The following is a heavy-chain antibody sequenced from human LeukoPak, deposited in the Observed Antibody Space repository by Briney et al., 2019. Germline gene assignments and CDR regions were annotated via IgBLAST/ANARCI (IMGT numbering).Heavy chain of an antibody. V-gene: IGHV1-69*05. Sequence: SVKVSCKASGGTFSSYAISWVRQAPGQGLEWMEGIIPIFGTANYAQKFQGRVTITTDESTSTAYMELSSLRSEDTAVYYCARESTVTIGFDYWGQGTLVTVSS. CDR2: IIPIFGTA. CDR3: ARESTVTIGFDY. J-gene: IGHJ4*02. D-gene: IGHD4-17*01. CDR1: GGTFSSYA.